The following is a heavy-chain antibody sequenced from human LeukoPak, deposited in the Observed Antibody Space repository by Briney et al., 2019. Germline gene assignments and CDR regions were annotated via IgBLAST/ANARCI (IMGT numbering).Heavy chain of an antibody. J-gene: IGHJ4*02. CDR1: GFTFSNAW. V-gene: IGHV3-15*01. CDR3: TTADGRGWYD. D-gene: IGHD6-19*01. Sequence: PGGSLRLSCAASGFTFSNAWMSWVRQAPGKGLEWVGRINSNTDVGTTDYAAPVKGRFTISRDESKNTLYLQMNSLKPEGTAVYDRTTADGRGWYDWGQGTLVTVSS. CDR2: INSNTDVGTT.